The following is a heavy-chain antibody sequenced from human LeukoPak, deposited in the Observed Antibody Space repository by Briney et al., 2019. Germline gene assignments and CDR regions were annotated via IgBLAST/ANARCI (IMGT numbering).Heavy chain of an antibody. CDR1: GSTFSSYE. V-gene: IGHV3-48*03. J-gene: IGHJ6*04. CDR3: AELGITMIGGV. D-gene: IGHD3-10*02. CDR2: ISSSGSTI. Sequence: AGSLTLSWPASGSTFSSYEMNWLRQPPGTGLEWVSHISSSGSTIYYADSVKSRFTISRDNAKNSLYLQMNSLRAEDTAVYYCAELGITMIGGVWGKGTTVTISS.